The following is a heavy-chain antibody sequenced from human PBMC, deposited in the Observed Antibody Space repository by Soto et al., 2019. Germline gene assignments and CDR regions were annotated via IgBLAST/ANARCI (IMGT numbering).Heavy chain of an antibody. D-gene: IGHD6-13*01. CDR2: ISAFNGNT. Sequence: QDQLLQSGAEVKKAGASGTVSCKASGYSFTNYGITWVRQAPGQGLEWMGWISAFNGNTHYAQKLQGRVTMTTDASTSTADMELRSLRSDDTAVYYCARDRGVAPPVAGNTHYYYYMDVCGKGTTVTVSS. CDR1: GYSFTNYG. J-gene: IGHJ6*03. CDR3: ARDRGVAPPVAGNTHYYYYMDV. V-gene: IGHV1-18*01.